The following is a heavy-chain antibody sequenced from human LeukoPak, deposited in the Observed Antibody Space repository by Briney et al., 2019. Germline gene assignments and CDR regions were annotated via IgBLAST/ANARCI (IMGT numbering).Heavy chain of an antibody. V-gene: IGHV6-1*01. Sequence: SQTLSLTCVISGDSFSSNSAAWNWIRQSPSRGLEWLGRTYYRSKWYNDYAVSVKSRITINPDTSKNQFSLQLNSVTPEDTAVYYCARVEIFGVVIKPFDYWGQGTLVTVSS. D-gene: IGHD3-3*01. CDR2: TYYRSKWYN. CDR3: ARVEIFGVVIKPFDY. CDR1: GDSFSSNSAA. J-gene: IGHJ4*02.